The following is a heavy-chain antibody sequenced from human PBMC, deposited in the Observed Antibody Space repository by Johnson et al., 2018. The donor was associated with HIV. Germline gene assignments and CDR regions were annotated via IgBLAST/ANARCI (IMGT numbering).Heavy chain of an antibody. V-gene: IGHV3-30*02. CDR1: GFTFSSYG. CDR2: IEYDGSTK. Sequence: QVQLVESGGGVVQPGGSLRLSCAASGFTFSSYGMHWVRQTPGTGLDWVTFIEYDGSTKYYLDYVKGRFPIFRDNSKNTLYLQMNSLRAEDTAVYYCARPLGPPLWHDAFDIWGQGTMVTVSS. J-gene: IGHJ3*02. D-gene: IGHD3-16*01. CDR3: ARPLGPPLWHDAFDI.